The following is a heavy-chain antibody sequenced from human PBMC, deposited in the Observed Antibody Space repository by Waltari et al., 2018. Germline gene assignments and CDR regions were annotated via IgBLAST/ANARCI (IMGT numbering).Heavy chain of an antibody. V-gene: IGHV4-4*07. Sequence: QVQLQESGPGLVKPSETLSLTCTVSGASINSHYWSWIRQPAGKGLEWIGRIHTSETSNYNPSLKSRVTMSVETSKNQFSLKLSSVTAADTAVYYCASGVAGTIDYWGQGTLVTVSS. CDR1: GASINSHY. CDR2: IHTSETS. J-gene: IGHJ4*02. D-gene: IGHD6-19*01. CDR3: ASGVAGTIDY.